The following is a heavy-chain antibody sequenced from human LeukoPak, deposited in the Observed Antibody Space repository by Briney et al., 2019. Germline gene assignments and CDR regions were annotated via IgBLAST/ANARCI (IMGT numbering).Heavy chain of an antibody. CDR3: ARGYCSSTSCYGFADY. Sequence: SGTLSLTCAVYGGSFSGYYWSWIRQTPGKGLEWIWEINHSGSTNYNPSLKSRGTISVDTYKMQFSLKLSSVTAADKAVYYCARGYCSSTSCYGFADYWGQGTLVTVSS. V-gene: IGHV4-34*01. CDR2: INHSGST. D-gene: IGHD2-2*01. J-gene: IGHJ4*02. CDR1: GGSFSGYY.